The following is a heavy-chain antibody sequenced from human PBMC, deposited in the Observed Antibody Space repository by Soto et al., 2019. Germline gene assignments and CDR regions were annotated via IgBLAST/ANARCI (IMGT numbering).Heavy chain of an antibody. CDR2: INAGNGNT. CDR1: GYTFTSYA. Sequence: QVQLVQSGAEVKKPGASVKVSCKASGYTFTSYAMHWVRQAPGQRLEWMGWINAGNGNTKYSQKFQGRVTITRDTFASTGYMEVSSLRSEDTGVYCCAARGRSLGYYYGMDVWGQGATVTVSS. J-gene: IGHJ6*02. D-gene: IGHD3-10*01. V-gene: IGHV1-3*01. CDR3: AARGRSLGYYYGMDV.